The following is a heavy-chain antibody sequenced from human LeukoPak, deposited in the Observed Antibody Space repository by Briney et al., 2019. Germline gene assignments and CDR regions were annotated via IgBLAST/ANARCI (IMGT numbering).Heavy chain of an antibody. CDR3: ARDDPNGGNSHYFQH. Sequence: ASVKVSCKASGYTFTSYDINWVRQATGQGLEWMGWMNPNSGNTGYAQKFQGRVTITRNTSISTAYMELSSLRSEDTAVYYCARDDPNGGNSHYFQHWGQGTLVTVSS. V-gene: IGHV1-8*03. D-gene: IGHD4-23*01. CDR2: MNPNSGNT. CDR1: GYTFTSYD. J-gene: IGHJ1*01.